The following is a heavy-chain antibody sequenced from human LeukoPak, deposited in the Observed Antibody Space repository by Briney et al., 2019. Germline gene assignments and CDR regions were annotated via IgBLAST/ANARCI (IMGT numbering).Heavy chain of an antibody. V-gene: IGHV3-30*18. Sequence: GGSLRLSCAASGFTFSSYGMHWGRQAPGKGLGRVAVISYDGSNKYYADSVKDRSTISRDNSKNTLYLQMNSLRAEDTAVYYCAKDLRVAPVSSSWYFWGQGTLVTVSS. CDR1: GFTFSSYG. J-gene: IGHJ4*02. CDR3: AKDLRVAPVSSSWYF. CDR2: ISYDGSNK. D-gene: IGHD6-13*01.